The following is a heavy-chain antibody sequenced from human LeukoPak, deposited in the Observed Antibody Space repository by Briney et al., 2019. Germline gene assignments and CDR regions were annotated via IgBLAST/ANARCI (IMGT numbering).Heavy chain of an antibody. J-gene: IGHJ4*02. V-gene: IGHV3-66*01. CDR3: ARDGSTRGFDY. Sequence: GESLRLSCAASGFIASSTYMNWVRQAPGEGLEWVSVIYAGGNTYYADSVKGRFTISRDNSKNTVYLQMNSLRAEDTAVYYCARDGSTRGFDYWGQGTLVTVSS. D-gene: IGHD1-1*01. CDR1: GFIASSTY. CDR2: IYAGGNT.